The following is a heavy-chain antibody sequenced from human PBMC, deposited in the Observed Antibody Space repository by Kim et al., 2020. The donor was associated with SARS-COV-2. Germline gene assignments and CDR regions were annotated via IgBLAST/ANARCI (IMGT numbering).Heavy chain of an antibody. CDR2: IHYSGIT. V-gene: IGHV4-59*13. CDR3: CPWNEPQRAFDI. CDR1: GGSIRSNY. J-gene: IGHJ3*02. Sequence: SETLSLTCTVSGGSIRSNYWNWIRQPPGKGLEWIGFIHYSGITMSNPPLKRRVTMSVDTSENQSSVKLISVTVADSAVYYCCPWNEPQRAFDIWGQGTTVSVPS. D-gene: IGHD1-1*01.